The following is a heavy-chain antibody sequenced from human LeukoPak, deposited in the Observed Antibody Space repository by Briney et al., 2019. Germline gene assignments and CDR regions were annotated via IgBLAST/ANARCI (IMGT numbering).Heavy chain of an antibody. CDR1: GWSFNDYY. J-gene: IGHJ5*02. CDR3: ARGQVPAARGYNWFDP. CDR2: INARGDT. D-gene: IGHD2-2*01. V-gene: IGHV4-34*01. Sequence: PSETLSLTCAVYGWSFNDYYWNWIRQPPGKGLELIGEINARGDTNFNPSLKSRVTISVDTSKSQFSLRLTSMIAADTAVYYCARGQVPAARGYNWFDPWGQGTLVTVSS.